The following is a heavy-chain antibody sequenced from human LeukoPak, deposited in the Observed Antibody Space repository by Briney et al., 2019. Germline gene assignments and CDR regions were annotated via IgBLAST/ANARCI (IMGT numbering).Heavy chain of an antibody. J-gene: IGHJ3*02. CDR3: ARGRQNSGSYSDAFDI. CDR2: ISPDGSEK. V-gene: IGHV3-7*01. D-gene: IGHD1-26*01. Sequence: QPGGSLRLSCAVSGFTFSSDWMIWVRQAPGKGLEWVANISPDGSEKNYVDSVRGRFTISRDNAKNSLDLQMNSLRVEDTAVYYCARGRQNSGSYSDAFDIWGQGTMVTVSS. CDR1: GFTFSSDW.